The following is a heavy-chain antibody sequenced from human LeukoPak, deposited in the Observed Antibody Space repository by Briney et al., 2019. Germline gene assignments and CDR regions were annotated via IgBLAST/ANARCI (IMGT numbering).Heavy chain of an antibody. V-gene: IGHV1-69*13. CDR3: AREYCTNGVCSVGY. D-gene: IGHD2-8*01. Sequence: ASVKVSCKASGGTFSSYAISWARQAPGQGLEWMGGIIPIFGTANYAQKFQGRATITADESTSTAYMELSSLRSEDTAVYYCAREYCTNGVCSVGYWGQGTLVTVSS. CDR1: GGTFSSYA. CDR2: IIPIFGTA. J-gene: IGHJ4*02.